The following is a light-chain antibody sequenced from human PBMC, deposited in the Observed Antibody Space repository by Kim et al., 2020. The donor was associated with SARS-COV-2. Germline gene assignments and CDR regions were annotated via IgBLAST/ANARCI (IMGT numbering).Light chain of an antibody. Sequence: QSVLTQPPSVSGAPGQWVTISCTGSTCNIGAGFNVHWYHCLPGTAPKLLISDDSNRPSGVPDRFSASKSATAASLAISGLQTEDEADYYCQSYGTSLSGFVIFGGGTQLTVL. V-gene: IGLV1-40*01. CDR1: TCNIGAGFN. J-gene: IGLJ2*01. CDR2: DDS. CDR3: QSYGTSLSGFVI.